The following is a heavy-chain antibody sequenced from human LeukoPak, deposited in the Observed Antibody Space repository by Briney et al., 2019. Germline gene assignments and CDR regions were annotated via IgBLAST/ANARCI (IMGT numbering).Heavy chain of an antibody. CDR3: ARVVSGSPLGYMDV. J-gene: IGHJ6*03. Sequence: AASVKVSCKASGYTFTGYYMHWVRQAPGQGLEWMGWINPNSGGTNYAQKFQGRVTMTRDTSISTAYMELSRLRSDDTAVYYCARVVSGSPLGYMDVWGKGTTVTVSS. V-gene: IGHV1-2*02. CDR1: GYTFTGYY. D-gene: IGHD1-26*01. CDR2: INPNSGGT.